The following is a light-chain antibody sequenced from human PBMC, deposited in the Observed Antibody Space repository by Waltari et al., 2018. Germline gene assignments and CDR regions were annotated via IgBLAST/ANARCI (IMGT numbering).Light chain of an antibody. V-gene: IGKV3-20*01. Sequence: ELVLTQSPGTLSLSPGERATLSCRASQSVGRYVVWYQQKPGQAPRLLIYGASSRAAGIPDRFSGSGSGTDFSLTISRLEPEDVAVYYCQNHERLPAVFGQGTKVEIK. CDR1: QSVGRY. J-gene: IGKJ1*01. CDR3: QNHERLPAV. CDR2: GAS.